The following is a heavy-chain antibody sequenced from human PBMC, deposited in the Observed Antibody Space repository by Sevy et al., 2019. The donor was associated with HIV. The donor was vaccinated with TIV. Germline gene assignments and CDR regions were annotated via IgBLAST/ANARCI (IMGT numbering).Heavy chain of an antibody. V-gene: IGHV3-74*01. D-gene: IGHD2-15*01. CDR3: ARSGGTNLFDY. J-gene: IGHJ4*02. CDR1: GFTLINHW. CDR2: ISGDGATT. Sequence: GGSLRLSCAASGFTLINHWMHWVRQAPGKGLVWVSGISGDGATTTYADSVKGRFTISRDNAKNTLYVQMNSLRGEDTAVYYCARSGGTNLFDYWGPGILVTVSS.